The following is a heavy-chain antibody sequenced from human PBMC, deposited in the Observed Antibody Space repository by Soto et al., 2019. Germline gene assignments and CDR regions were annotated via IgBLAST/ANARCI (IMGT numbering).Heavy chain of an antibody. D-gene: IGHD2-8*01. CDR2: IYYSGRT. J-gene: IGHJ6*02. CDR3: ATDNGLNGANGGMDV. Sequence: PSSTXSLTCTVSVYSMIRGCQVVSGIRQRPGKGLEWIGYIYYSGRTYYNPSLQSLLTISVDTSKNHFSLKLISVTAAATAVYYCATDNGLNGANGGMDVWGQGTTVTVSS. V-gene: IGHV4-31*01. CDR1: VYSMIRGCQV.